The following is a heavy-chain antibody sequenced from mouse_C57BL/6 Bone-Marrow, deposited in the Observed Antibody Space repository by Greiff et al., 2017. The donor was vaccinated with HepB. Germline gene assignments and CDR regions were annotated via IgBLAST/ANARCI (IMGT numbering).Heavy chain of an antibody. CDR2: ISDGGSYT. CDR1: GFTFSSYA. D-gene: IGHD3-2*02. V-gene: IGHV5-4*01. CDR3: ARDQAGDY. Sequence: EVQGVESGGGLVKPGGSLKLSCAASGFTFSSYAMSWVRQTPEKRLEWVATISDGGSYTYYPDNVKGRFTISRDNAKNNLYLQMSHLKSEDTAMYYCARDQAGDYWGQGTTLTVSS. J-gene: IGHJ2*01.